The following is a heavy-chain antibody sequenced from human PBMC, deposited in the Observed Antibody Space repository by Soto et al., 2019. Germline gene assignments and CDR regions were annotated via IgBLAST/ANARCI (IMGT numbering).Heavy chain of an antibody. CDR1: GFTFTSSA. CDR3: AASGKAGYSSSWKGKYYYGMDV. CDR2: IVVGSGNT. Sequence: ASVKVSCKASGFTFTSSAVQWVRQARGQRLEWIGWIVVGSGNTNYAQKFQERVTITRDMSTSTAYMELSSLRSEDTAVYYCAASGKAGYSSSWKGKYYYGMDVWGQGTTVTVSS. J-gene: IGHJ6*02. D-gene: IGHD6-13*01. V-gene: IGHV1-58*01.